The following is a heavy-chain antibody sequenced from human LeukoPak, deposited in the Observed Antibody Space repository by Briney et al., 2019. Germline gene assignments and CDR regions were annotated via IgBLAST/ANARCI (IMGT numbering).Heavy chain of an antibody. CDR1: GFTFSSYA. Sequence: GGSLRLSCAASGFTFSSYAMHWVRQAPGKGLEWVAIISNDGSRKYYAHSVEGRFTISRDNSKNTLYLQMDSLRAEDTAVYYCARDRAWNYFDYWGQGTLVTVSS. D-gene: IGHD3-3*01. CDR2: ISNDGSRK. CDR3: ARDRAWNYFDY. J-gene: IGHJ4*02. V-gene: IGHV3-30*04.